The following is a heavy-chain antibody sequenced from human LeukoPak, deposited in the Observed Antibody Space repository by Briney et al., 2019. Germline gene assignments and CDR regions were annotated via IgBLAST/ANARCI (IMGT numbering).Heavy chain of an antibody. CDR2: INPNSGGT. CDR3: ARELGVPPDCSSTSCYLDH. D-gene: IGHD2-2*01. CDR1: GYTFTGYY. V-gene: IGHV1-2*02. J-gene: IGHJ4*02. Sequence: ASVKVSCKASGYTFTGYYMHWVRQAPGQGLEWMGWINPNSGGTNYAQKFQGRVTMTRDTSISTAYMELSRLRSDDTAVYYCARELGVPPDCSSTSCYLDHWGQGTLVTVSS.